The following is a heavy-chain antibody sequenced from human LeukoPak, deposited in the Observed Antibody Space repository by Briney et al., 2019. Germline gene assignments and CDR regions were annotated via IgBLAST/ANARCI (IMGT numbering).Heavy chain of an antibody. D-gene: IGHD3-10*01. Sequence: QSGGSLRLSCEASRFSFSTYPMGWVRRAPGKGLEWVSGISASSDVTFHADPLKGRFTISRDNSKNTLYLQMNSLRAEDTAVYYCARDAHTGSGTYWGGVDYYYGLDVWGQGTTVTVSS. CDR2: ISASSDVT. CDR3: ARDAHTGSGTYWGGVDYYYGLDV. J-gene: IGHJ6*02. CDR1: RFSFSTYP. V-gene: IGHV3-23*01.